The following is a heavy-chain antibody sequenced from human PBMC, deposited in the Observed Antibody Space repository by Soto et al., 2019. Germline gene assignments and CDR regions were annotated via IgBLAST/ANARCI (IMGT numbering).Heavy chain of an antibody. Sequence: SQTLSLTCAISGNSISSNTAACKSFRQSPSRGLEWLGRTYYRSKWYNDYGVSVKSRITINPDTSKNQFSLQLNSVTPEDTAVYYCARGSSSWYPNWFDPWGQGTLVTVSS. CDR2: TYYRSKWYN. CDR1: GNSISSNTAA. CDR3: ARGSSSWYPNWFDP. D-gene: IGHD6-13*01. J-gene: IGHJ5*02. V-gene: IGHV6-1*01.